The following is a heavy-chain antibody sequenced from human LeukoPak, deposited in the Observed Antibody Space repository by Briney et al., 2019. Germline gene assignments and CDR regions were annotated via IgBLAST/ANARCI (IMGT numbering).Heavy chain of an antibody. CDR2: INPNSGGT. J-gene: IGHJ4*02. D-gene: IGHD2-2*01. V-gene: IGHV1-2*06. CDR1: GYTFTGYY. Sequence: ASVKVSCKASGYTFTGYYMHWVRQAPGQGLEWMGRINPNSGGTNYAQKFQGRVTMTRDTSISTAYMELSRLRSDDTAVYYCARKYCSSTSCSIDYWGQGTLVTVSS. CDR3: ARKYCSSTSCSIDY.